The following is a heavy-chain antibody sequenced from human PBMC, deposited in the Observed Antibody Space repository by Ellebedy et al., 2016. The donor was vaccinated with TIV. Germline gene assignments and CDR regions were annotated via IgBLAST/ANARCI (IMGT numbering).Heavy chain of an antibody. D-gene: IGHD3-10*01. CDR3: ARGSFAPDY. Sequence: PGGSLRLSCAASGFTITAHGMTWVRQAPGKGLEWVSSLTFDGKHTFYANSVKGRFTISRDSSKNTLYLQLNSLTPEDTALYYCARGSFAPDYWGRGTLVTVSS. CDR1: GFTITAHG. CDR2: LTFDGKHT. J-gene: IGHJ4*02. V-gene: IGHV3-23*01.